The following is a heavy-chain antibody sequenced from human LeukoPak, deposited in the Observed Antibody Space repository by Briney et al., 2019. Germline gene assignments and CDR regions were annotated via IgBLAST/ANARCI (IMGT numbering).Heavy chain of an antibody. D-gene: IGHD2-2*01. Sequence: GESLKISCKGSGHSFTSYWIGWVRQMPGKGLEWMGIIYPGDSDTRYSPSFQGQVTISADKSISTAYPQWSSLKASDTAMYYCARSWGHCSSTSCYPPGFDYWGQGTLVTVSS. J-gene: IGHJ4*02. CDR2: IYPGDSDT. CDR1: GHSFTSYW. CDR3: ARSWGHCSSTSCYPPGFDY. V-gene: IGHV5-51*01.